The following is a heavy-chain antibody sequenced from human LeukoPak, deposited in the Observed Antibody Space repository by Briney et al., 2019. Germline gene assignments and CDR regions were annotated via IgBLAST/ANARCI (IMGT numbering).Heavy chain of an antibody. CDR1: GYTFTGYY. J-gene: IGHJ6*03. CDR3: ARILSGYDSGPDYYYYYMDV. D-gene: IGHD5-12*01. V-gene: IGHV1-2*02. Sequence: AASVKVSCKASGYTFTGYYMHWVRQAPGQGLEWMGWINPNSGGTNYAQKFQGRVTMTRDTSISTAYMELSRLRSDDTAVYYCARILSGYDSGPDYYYYYMDVWGKGTTVTISS. CDR2: INPNSGGT.